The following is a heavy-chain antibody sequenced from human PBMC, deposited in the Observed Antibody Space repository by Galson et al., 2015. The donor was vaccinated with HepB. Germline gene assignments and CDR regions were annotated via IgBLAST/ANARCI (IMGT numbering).Heavy chain of an antibody. V-gene: IGHV3-11*01. CDR3: AKAAGWFDP. CDR1: GFNFNDFY. CDR2: ISGSGTTT. J-gene: IGHJ5*02. Sequence: LRLSCAVSGFNFNDFYMTWIRQAPGKGLEWISYISGSGTTTYYADSLKGRFTVSRDNVKKSLCLQMNSLRAEDTAVYYCAKAAGWFDPLGQGTLVTVSS.